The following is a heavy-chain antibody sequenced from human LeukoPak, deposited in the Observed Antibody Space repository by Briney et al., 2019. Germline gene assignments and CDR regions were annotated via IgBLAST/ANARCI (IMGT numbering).Heavy chain of an antibody. CDR1: GFTLTGHY. Sequence: ASVKVSCKASGFTLTGHYRHWVRQAPGQGLEWMGWVNPNSGGTNYAQKFQGRVTITEDTSTDTAYMELSSLRSEDTAVYYCATAASGSYPYYFDYWGQGTLVTVSS. J-gene: IGHJ4*02. V-gene: IGHV1-2*02. CDR2: VNPNSGGT. D-gene: IGHD3-10*01. CDR3: ATAASGSYPYYFDY.